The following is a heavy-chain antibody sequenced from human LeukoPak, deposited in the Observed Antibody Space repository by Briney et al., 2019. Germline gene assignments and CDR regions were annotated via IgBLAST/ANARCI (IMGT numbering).Heavy chain of an antibody. CDR1: GYTFTSYY. CDR3: ARPATPLRSPPDY. CDR2: INPSSSST. Sequence: GASVKVSRKASGYTFTSYYMHWVRQAPGQGLEWMGIINPSSSSTSYAQKFQGRVTMTRDMSTSTVYMELSSLRSEDTAVYYCARPATPLRSPPDYWGQGTLVTVSS. J-gene: IGHJ4*02. V-gene: IGHV1-46*01. D-gene: IGHD4-17*01.